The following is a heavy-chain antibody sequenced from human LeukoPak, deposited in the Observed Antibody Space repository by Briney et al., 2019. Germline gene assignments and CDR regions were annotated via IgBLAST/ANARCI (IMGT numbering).Heavy chain of an antibody. D-gene: IGHD3-16*02. CDR3: AHVHMWGFVGGDAFDI. J-gene: IGHJ3*02. CDR1: GFSLSTSGVG. Sequence: SGPTLVKPTQTLTLTCTFSGFSLSTSGVGVGWIRQPPGKALEWLALIYWNDDKRYSPSLESRLTITKDISKNQVVLTMTNMDPVDTATYYCAHVHMWGFVGGDAFDIWGQGTMVTVSS. V-gene: IGHV2-5*01. CDR2: IYWNDDK.